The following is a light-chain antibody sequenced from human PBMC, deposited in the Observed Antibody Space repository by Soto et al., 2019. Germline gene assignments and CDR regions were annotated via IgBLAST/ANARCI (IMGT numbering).Light chain of an antibody. V-gene: IGKV3-15*01. J-gene: IGKJ4*01. Sequence: EIVMTQSPATLSVSPGVGATLSCRASQSVNSDLAWYQQKPGQAPRLLIYDAFTRATGIPARFSGSGSGTEFTLTIGSLQSEDSAVYYCQQYFNWSPLTFGGGTKVEI. CDR1: QSVNSD. CDR2: DAF. CDR3: QQYFNWSPLT.